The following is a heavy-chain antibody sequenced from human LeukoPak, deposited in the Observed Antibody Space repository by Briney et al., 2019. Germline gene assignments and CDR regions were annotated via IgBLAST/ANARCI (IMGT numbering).Heavy chain of an antibody. CDR1: GGSMNSYY. Sequence: PSETLSLTCSVSGGSMNSYYWSWIRQSPGKGLEWIGYIYYSGSTNYNPSLKSRVTISVDTSENQFSLKLSSVTAADTAVYYCARHVWLQPFDYWGQGTLVTVSS. V-gene: IGHV4-59*08. D-gene: IGHD3-9*01. J-gene: IGHJ4*02. CDR2: IYYSGST. CDR3: ARHVWLQPFDY.